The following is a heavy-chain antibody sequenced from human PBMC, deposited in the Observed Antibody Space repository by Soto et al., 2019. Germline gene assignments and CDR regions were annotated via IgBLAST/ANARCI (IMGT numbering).Heavy chain of an antibody. J-gene: IGHJ6*02. V-gene: IGHV4-34*01. CDR2: INHSGST. CDR3: ARGRRGYSYGYDYYYGMDV. Sequence: SETLSLTCAVYVGAFSGYYWSWIRPPPGKGLGWIGEINHSGSTNYNPSLKSRVTISVDTSKNQFSLKLSSVTAADTAVYYCARGRRGYSYGYDYYYGMDVWGQGTTVTVSS. D-gene: IGHD5-18*01. CDR1: VGAFSGYY.